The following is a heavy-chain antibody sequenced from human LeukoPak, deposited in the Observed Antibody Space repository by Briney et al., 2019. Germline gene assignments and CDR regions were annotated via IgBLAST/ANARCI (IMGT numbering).Heavy chain of an antibody. V-gene: IGHV3-48*03. D-gene: IGHD4-23*01. CDR1: GFTFSSFD. J-gene: IGHJ4*02. Sequence: GGSLRLSCAASGFTFSSFDMNWVRQAPGKGLEWVSYISSSGRSVYYADSVKGRFTISRDNAKNSLYLQMNSLRAEDTAVYYCARDYGGNPGYWGQGTLGTVSS. CDR3: ARDYGGNPGY. CDR2: ISSSGRSV.